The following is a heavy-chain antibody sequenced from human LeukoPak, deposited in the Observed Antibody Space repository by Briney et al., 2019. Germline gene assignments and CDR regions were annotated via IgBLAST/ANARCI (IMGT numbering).Heavy chain of an antibody. CDR3: AKSYCSSTSCYPEDAFDI. J-gene: IGHJ3*02. V-gene: IGHV1-3*01. CDR2: INAGNGNT. CDR1: GYTFTSYA. Sequence: ASVEVSCKASGYTFTSYAMHWVRQAPGQRLEWMGWINAGNGNTKYSQKFQGRVTITRDTSASTAYMELSSLRSEDTAVYYCAKSYCSSTSCYPEDAFDIWGQGTMVTVSS. D-gene: IGHD2-2*01.